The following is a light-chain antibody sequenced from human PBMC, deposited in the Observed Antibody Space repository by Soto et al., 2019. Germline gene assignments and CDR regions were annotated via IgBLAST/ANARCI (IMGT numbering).Light chain of an antibody. CDR1: QTISSS. J-gene: IGKJ2*03. V-gene: IGKV1-39*01. CDR3: QPSLGTPPS. CDR2: AGS. Sequence: DVRMTQSPSSLSTFVGDRVSITCRASQTISSSLNWYQQKVGKAPKLLIYAGSTLQSGVPPRFSGAVSGTGFTLTISNVQPEDSSKIFWQPSLGTPPSFGQGTKLEIK.